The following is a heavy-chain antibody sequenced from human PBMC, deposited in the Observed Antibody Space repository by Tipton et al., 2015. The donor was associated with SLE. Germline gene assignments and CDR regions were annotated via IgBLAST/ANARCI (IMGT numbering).Heavy chain of an antibody. Sequence: TLSLTCTVSGDTISDHYWSWIRQPPGKGLEWIGYISYSGSTNYSPPPKSRVTISLDTSKTQFSLKLRSVTAADTAIYYCARGGYSSGWYGDYFVYCGQGTLVTVSS. D-gene: IGHD6-19*01. V-gene: IGHV4-59*11. CDR2: ISYSGST. CDR1: GDTISDHY. J-gene: IGHJ4*02. CDR3: ARGGYSSGWYGDYFVY.